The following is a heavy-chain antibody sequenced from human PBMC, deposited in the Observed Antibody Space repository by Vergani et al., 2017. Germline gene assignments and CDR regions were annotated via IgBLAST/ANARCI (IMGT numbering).Heavy chain of an antibody. CDR3: ASRRPSSNLGSKSNAGTFDS. CDR1: GGSLSGYF. J-gene: IGHJ4*02. D-gene: IGHD3-10*01. V-gene: IGHV4-34*02. Sequence: QVHLQQRGAGVLKPSETLSLTCGVIGGSLSGYFWSWIRQSPGRGLEWIGEITAIGSAKYSPSATSRVTISVDTSRGEFTLTVTSVTAADTGLYFCASRRPSSNLGSKSNAGTFDSWGQGTLVTVSS. CDR2: ITAIGSA.